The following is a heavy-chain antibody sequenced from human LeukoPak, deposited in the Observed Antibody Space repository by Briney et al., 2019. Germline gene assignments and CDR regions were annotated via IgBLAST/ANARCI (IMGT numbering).Heavy chain of an antibody. J-gene: IGHJ6*02. CDR3: ARGRLTYYYYDMDV. V-gene: IGHV4-31*03. CDR2: IDYSGKT. CDR1: GGSVSSGGYY. Sequence: SQTLSLTCTVSGGSVSSGGYYWSWIRQHPGKGLEWIGYIDYSGKTYYDLSLESRITISVDTSRNQFFLKVNSATAADTAVYYCARGRLTYYYYDMDVWGQGTTVTVSS. D-gene: IGHD4/OR15-4a*01.